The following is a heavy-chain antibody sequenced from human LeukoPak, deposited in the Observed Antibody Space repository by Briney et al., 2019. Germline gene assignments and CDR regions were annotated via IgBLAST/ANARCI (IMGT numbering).Heavy chain of an antibody. CDR1: GFTFSSYA. CDR2: IYYSGST. J-gene: IGHJ5*02. V-gene: IGHV4-39*01. CDR3: ARHEAGYDFWSGYRDGITNWFDP. D-gene: IGHD3-3*01. Sequence: TGGSLRLSCAASGFTFSSYAMSWVRQPPGKGLEWIGSIYYSGSTYYNPSLKSRVTISVDTSKNQFSLKLSSVTAADTAVYYCARHEAGYDFWSGYRDGITNWFDPWGQGTLVTVSS.